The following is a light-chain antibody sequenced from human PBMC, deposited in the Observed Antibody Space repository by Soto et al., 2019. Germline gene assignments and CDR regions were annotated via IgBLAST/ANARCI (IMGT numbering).Light chain of an antibody. CDR2: DVT. V-gene: IGLV2-8*01. CDR1: SSDVGNYNR. CDR3: SSYAGGNNVV. J-gene: IGLJ2*01. Sequence: QSALTQPPSVSGSPGQSVTISCTGTSSDVGNYNRVSWYQQPPGTAPKLMIYDVTKRPSGVPDRFSGSKSGSTASLTVSGLQAEDEADYYCSSYAGGNNVVFGGGTKLTVL.